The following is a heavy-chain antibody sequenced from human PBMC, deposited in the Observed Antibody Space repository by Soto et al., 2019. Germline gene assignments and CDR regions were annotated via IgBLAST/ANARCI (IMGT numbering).Heavy chain of an antibody. Sequence: QVQLQQWGAGLLKPSETLSLTCAVYGGSFSGYYWSWIRQPPGKGLEWIGEINHSGSTNYNPSLTSRVTLSVDTSKNQFSLKLSSMTAADTAVYYCALRSPASGSYGFAYWVQGALVTVFS. CDR3: ALRSPASGSYGFAY. CDR1: GGSFSGYY. J-gene: IGHJ4*02. CDR2: INHSGST. V-gene: IGHV4-34*01. D-gene: IGHD1-26*01.